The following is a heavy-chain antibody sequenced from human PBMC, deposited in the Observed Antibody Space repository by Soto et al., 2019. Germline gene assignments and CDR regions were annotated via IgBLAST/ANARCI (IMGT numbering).Heavy chain of an antibody. J-gene: IGHJ3*02. CDR3: ARNYYDSSGQRSAFDI. D-gene: IGHD3-22*01. CDR1: GGSISSYY. Sequence: QVQLQESGPGLVKPSETLSLTCTVSGGSISSYYWSWIRQPAGKGLEWIGRIYTSGSTNYNPSLKSRVTMSVDTSKNQLSLKLSSVTAADTAVYYCARNYYDSSGQRSAFDIWGQGTMVTVSS. CDR2: IYTSGST. V-gene: IGHV4-4*07.